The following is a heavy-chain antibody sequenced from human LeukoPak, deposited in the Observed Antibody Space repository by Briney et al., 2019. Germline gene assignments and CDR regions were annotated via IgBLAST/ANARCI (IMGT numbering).Heavy chain of an antibody. V-gene: IGHV4-34*01. CDR1: GGSFSGYY. D-gene: IGHD2-15*01. J-gene: IGHJ4*02. CDR2: INHSGST. Sequence: SETLSLTCAVYGGSFSGYYWSWIRQPPGKGLEWIGEINHSGSTNYNPSLKSRVTISVDTSKNQFSLKLSSVTAADTAVYYYARHYCSGGSCYLRFDYWGQGTLVTVSS. CDR3: ARHYCSGGSCYLRFDY.